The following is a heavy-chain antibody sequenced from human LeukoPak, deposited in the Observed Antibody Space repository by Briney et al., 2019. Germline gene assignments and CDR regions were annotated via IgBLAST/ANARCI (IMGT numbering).Heavy chain of an antibody. CDR2: IKQDGSEK. J-gene: IGHJ6*02. D-gene: IGHD5-18*01. CDR3: ARGSYGSRYYYYGMDV. CDR1: GFTFSSYW. V-gene: IGHV3-7*04. Sequence: GGSLRLSCAASGFTFSSYWMSWVRQAPGKGLEWVANIKQDGSEKYYVDSVKGRFTIPRDNAKNSLYLQMNSLRAEDTAVYYCARGSYGSRYYYYGMDVWGQGTTVTVSS.